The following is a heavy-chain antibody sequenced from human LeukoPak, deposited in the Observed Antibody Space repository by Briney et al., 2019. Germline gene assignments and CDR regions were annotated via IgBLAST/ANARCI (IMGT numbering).Heavy chain of an antibody. CDR3: ARDFAWLADY. CDR2: ISKDGSNK. V-gene: IGHV3-30-3*01. D-gene: IGHD6-19*01. Sequence: GGSLRLSCAASGFTFSRYAMHWVRQAPGKGLEWVAVISKDGSNKCYADSVKGRFTISRDNSKNTLCLQMDSLRAEDTAVYYCARDFAWLADYWGQGTLVTVSS. CDR1: GFTFSRYA. J-gene: IGHJ4*02.